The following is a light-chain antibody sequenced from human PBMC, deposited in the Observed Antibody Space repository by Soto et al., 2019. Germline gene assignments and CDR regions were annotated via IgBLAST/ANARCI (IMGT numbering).Light chain of an antibody. CDR3: QSYDSSLSAVV. CDR1: SSNIGAGYD. Sequence: QAVVTQPPSVSGAPGQRVTISCTGSSSNIGAGYDVHWYQQLPGTAPKLLIYVNNNRPSGVPDRFSGSKSGTSASLAITGLQAEDEADYYCQSYDSSLSAVVFGGGTQLTVL. J-gene: IGLJ2*01. CDR2: VNN. V-gene: IGLV1-40*01.